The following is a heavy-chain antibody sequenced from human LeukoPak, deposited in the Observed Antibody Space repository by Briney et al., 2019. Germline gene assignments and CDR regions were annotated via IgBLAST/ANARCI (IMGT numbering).Heavy chain of an antibody. V-gene: IGHV3-21*01. D-gene: IGHD2-2*01. J-gene: IGHJ4*02. CDR2: ISSSSSFI. Sequence: GSLTPSCPASGSPSTSYSMNWVRQATGQGMEWISSISSSSSFIYYADSVKGRFTISRDNAKNSLYLQMNSLRAEDTAVYYCARERDLKGVPAAYFDYWGQGTLVTVSS. CDR1: GSPSTSYS. CDR3: ARERDLKGVPAAYFDY.